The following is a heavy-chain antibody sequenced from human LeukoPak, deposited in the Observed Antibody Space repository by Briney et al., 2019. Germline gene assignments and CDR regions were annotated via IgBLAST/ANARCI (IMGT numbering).Heavy chain of an antibody. Sequence: GGSLRLSRAASGFTFSRYEMNWVRQAPGKGLEWVSYISSGGATMYYADSVKGRFTISRDNAKNSLYLQMNSLRAEDTAVYYCARDGVAKSLDYWGQGTLVTVSS. D-gene: IGHD2-15*01. V-gene: IGHV3-48*03. CDR2: ISSGGATM. CDR1: GFTFSRYE. J-gene: IGHJ4*02. CDR3: ARDGVAKSLDY.